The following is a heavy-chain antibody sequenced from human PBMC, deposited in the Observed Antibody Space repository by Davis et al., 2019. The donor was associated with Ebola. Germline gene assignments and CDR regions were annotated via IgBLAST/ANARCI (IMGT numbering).Heavy chain of an antibody. CDR1: GYTFTSYG. Sequence: AASVKVSCKASGYTFTSYGISWVRQAPGQGLEWMGWISAYNGNTNYAQKLQGRVTMTTDTSTSTAYMELRSLRSEDTAVYYCARYPSDLYYYYYGMDVWGQGTTVTVSS. V-gene: IGHV1-18*01. CDR3: ARYPSDLYYYYYGMDV. CDR2: ISAYNGNT. J-gene: IGHJ6*02.